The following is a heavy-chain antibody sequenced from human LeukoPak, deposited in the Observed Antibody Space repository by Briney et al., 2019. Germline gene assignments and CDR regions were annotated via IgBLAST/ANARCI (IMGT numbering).Heavy chain of an antibody. D-gene: IGHD1-26*01. CDR1: GFTFSSYS. J-gene: IGHJ4*02. CDR2: ISSSSSYI. Sequence: LGGSLRLSCAASGFTFSSYSMNWVRQAPGKGLEWVSSISSSSSYIYYADSVKGRFTISRDNAKNSLYLQMNSLRAEDTAVYYCARRQVGATGARPTGIDYWGQGTLVTVSS. CDR3: ARRQVGATGARPTGIDY. V-gene: IGHV3-21*01.